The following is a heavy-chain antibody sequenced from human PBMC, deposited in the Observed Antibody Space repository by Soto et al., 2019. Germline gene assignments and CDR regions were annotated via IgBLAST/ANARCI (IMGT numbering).Heavy chain of an antibody. Sequence: QVQLVESGGDVVQPGRSLRLSCAASGFTFSSYGMHWVRQAPGKGLEWVAVISYDGSNKYYADSVKGRFTISRDNSKNTLYLQMNSLRAEDTSVEYCAKDVLRFLEWLAFYGMDVWGQGTTVTVSS. CDR2: ISYDGSNK. J-gene: IGHJ6*02. CDR1: GFTFSSYG. D-gene: IGHD3-3*01. V-gene: IGHV3-30*18. CDR3: AKDVLRFLEWLAFYGMDV.